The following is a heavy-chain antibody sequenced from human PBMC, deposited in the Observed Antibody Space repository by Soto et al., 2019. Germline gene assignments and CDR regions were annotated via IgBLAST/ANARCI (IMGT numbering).Heavy chain of an antibody. D-gene: IGHD6-13*01. J-gene: IGHJ6*02. Sequence: GGSLRLSCAASGFTFSDYYMSWIRQAPGKGLEWVSYISSSGSNIYYADSVKGRFTISRDNAKNSLYLQMNSLRAEDTAVYYCARMEYSSSWYPAYYYYGMDVWGQGTTVTVSS. V-gene: IGHV3-11*01. CDR2: ISSSGSNI. CDR3: ARMEYSSSWYPAYYYYGMDV. CDR1: GFTFSDYY.